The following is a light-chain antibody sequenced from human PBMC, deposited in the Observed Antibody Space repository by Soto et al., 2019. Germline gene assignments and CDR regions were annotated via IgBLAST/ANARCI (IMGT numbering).Light chain of an antibody. CDR3: CSYGGSDTWV. J-gene: IGLJ3*02. CDR2: DVS. Sequence: QSALTQPRSVSGSPGQSVTISCTGASGDVGGYNFVSWYQQHPGKAPTLMIFDVSQRPSGVPDRVSGSKSGNTASLTISGLQSEDEADYYCCSYGGSDTWVFGGGTKVTVL. CDR1: SGDVGGYNF. V-gene: IGLV2-11*01.